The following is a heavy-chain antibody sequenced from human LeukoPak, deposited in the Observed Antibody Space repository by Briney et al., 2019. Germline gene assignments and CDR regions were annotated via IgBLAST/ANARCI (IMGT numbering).Heavy chain of an antibody. CDR1: GFTVSSNY. CDR3: ARELTTFYYDISGYYGHAFDI. V-gene: IGHV3-66*01. CDR2: IYSGGGT. Sequence: GGSLRLSCAASGFTVSSNYMSWVRQAPGKGLEWVSVIYSGGGTYYADSVKGRFTISRENSKNTLFLQMKSLRAEDTAVYYCARELTTFYYDISGYYGHAFDIWGQGTMVTVSS. D-gene: IGHD3-22*01. J-gene: IGHJ3*02.